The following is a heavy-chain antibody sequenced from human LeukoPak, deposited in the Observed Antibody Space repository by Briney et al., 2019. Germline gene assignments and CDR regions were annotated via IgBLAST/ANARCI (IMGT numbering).Heavy chain of an antibody. V-gene: IGHV1-8*01. J-gene: IGHJ6*02. D-gene: IGHD3-10*01. CDR1: RYTFTSYD. CDR2: MNPNSGNT. Sequence: ASVKVSCKASRYTFTSYDINWVRQATGQGLEWMGWMNPNSGNTGYAQKFQGRVTMTRNTSISTAYMELSSLRSEDTAVYYCARAPNYYGSGSYWPYYYYGMDVWGQGTTVTVSS. CDR3: ARAPNYYGSGSYWPYYYYGMDV.